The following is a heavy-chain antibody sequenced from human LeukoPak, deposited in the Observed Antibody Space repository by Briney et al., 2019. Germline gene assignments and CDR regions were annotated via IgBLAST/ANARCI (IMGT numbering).Heavy chain of an antibody. Sequence: PSETLSLTCAVYGGSFSGYYRSWIRQPPGKGLEWIGEINHSGSTNYNPSLKSRVTISVDTSKNQFSLKLSSVTAADTAVYYCAKLGGVGYGDSSDSWGQGTLVTVSS. D-gene: IGHD4-17*01. J-gene: IGHJ4*02. CDR2: INHSGST. CDR3: AKLGGVGYGDSSDS. CDR1: GGSFSGYY. V-gene: IGHV4-34*01.